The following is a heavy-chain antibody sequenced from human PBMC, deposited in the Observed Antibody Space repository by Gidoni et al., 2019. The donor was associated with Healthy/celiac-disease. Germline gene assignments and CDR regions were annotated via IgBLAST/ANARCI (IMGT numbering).Heavy chain of an antibody. J-gene: IGHJ4*02. D-gene: IGHD3-3*01. CDR1: GFTFRNAW. CDR3: TTETYYDFWSGYSPDYFDY. Sequence: EVQLVESGGGLVKPGGSLRLSCAASGFTFRNAWLRWGRQDPGKGLEWVGRIKSKTDGGTTDYAAPVKGRFTISRDDSKNTLYLQMNSLKTEDTAVYYCTTETYYDFWSGYSPDYFDYWGQGTLVTVSS. V-gene: IGHV3-15*01. CDR2: IKSKTDGGTT.